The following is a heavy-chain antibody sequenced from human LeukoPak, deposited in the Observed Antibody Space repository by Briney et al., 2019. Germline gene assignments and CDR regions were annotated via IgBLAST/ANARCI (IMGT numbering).Heavy chain of an antibody. J-gene: IGHJ4*02. CDR1: GDSINSLDL. CDR2: MYLSGTT. V-gene: IGHV4-4*02. D-gene: IGHD3-22*01. Sequence: SGTLSLTCTVSGDSINSLDLWSWVRQPPGKGLEWIGEMYLSGTTHSNPSVKSRVTISIDKSKNQFFLNLSSVTAADTAVYYCAGLVGRYSSGLYYYYFDYWGRGTLVTVSS. CDR3: AGLVGRYSSGLYYYYFDY.